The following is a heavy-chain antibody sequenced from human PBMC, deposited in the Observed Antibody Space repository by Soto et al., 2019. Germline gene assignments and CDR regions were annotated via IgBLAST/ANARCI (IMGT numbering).Heavy chain of an antibody. Sequence: QVQLVHSGAEVKKPGSSVKVSCKASGGTFSSYTISWVRQAPGQGLEWMGRIIPILGIANYAQKFQGRVTITADKSTSTAYMELSSLRSEDTAVYYCARASYDFWSGYAFDYWGQGTLVTVSS. CDR1: GGTFSSYT. V-gene: IGHV1-69*02. J-gene: IGHJ4*02. D-gene: IGHD3-3*01. CDR2: IIPILGIA. CDR3: ARASYDFWSGYAFDY.